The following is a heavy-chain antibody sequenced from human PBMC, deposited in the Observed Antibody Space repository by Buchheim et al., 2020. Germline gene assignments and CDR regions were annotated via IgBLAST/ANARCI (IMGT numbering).Heavy chain of an antibody. CDR3: ARRKNWGRYGSAYYYGMDV. Sequence: QVQLQQWGAGLLKPSETLSLTCAVYGGSFSGYYWSWIRQPPGKGLEWIGEINHSGSTNYNPSLKSRFTISVDTSKNQFSLKLSSVTAADTAVYYCARRKNWGRYGSAYYYGMDVWGQGTT. V-gene: IGHV4-34*01. CDR1: GGSFSGYY. CDR2: INHSGST. J-gene: IGHJ6*02. D-gene: IGHD3-10*01.